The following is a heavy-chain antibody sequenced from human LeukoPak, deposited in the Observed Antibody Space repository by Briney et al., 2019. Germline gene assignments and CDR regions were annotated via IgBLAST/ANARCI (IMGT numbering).Heavy chain of an antibody. CDR2: INPSGGST. CDR1: GGTFSSYA. CDR3: ARDSSTGTTGCSY. D-gene: IGHD1-1*01. Sequence: VASVKVSCKASGGTFSSYAISWVRQAPGQGLEWMGIINPSGGSTTYAQNFRGRVTMTRDTSTNTVYMELSSLTFEDTAVYYCARDSSTGTTGCSYWGQGTLVTVSS. J-gene: IGHJ4*02. V-gene: IGHV1-46*01.